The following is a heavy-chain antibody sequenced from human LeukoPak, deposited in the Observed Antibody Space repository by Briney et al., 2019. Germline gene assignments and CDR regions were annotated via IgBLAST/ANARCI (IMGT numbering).Heavy chain of an antibody. CDR2: AGWAGGTT. Sequence: PGGSLRLSCATSGFNFDRYTIHWVRQAPGKGLEWVSLAGWAGGTTFYSDSVRGRFTISRDSGRKSVYLQMNSLTTDDTAFYFCAKELETMSFDYWGQGALVTVSS. J-gene: IGHJ4*02. CDR3: AKELETMSFDY. CDR1: GFNFDRYT. D-gene: IGHD3-10*02. V-gene: IGHV3-43*01.